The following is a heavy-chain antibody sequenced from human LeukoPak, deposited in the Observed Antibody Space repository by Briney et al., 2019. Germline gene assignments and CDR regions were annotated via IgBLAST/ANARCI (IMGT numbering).Heavy chain of an antibody. CDR1: GFTFSSYG. D-gene: IGHD3-10*01. Sequence: GGSLRLSCAASGFTFSSYGMHWVRQAPGKGLEWVAVIWYDGSNKYYADSVKGRFTISRDNSKNTLYLQMNSLRAEDTAVYYCAKRDGSGSRDYYYYGMDVWGQGTTVTVSS. CDR3: AKRDGSGSRDYYYYGMDV. J-gene: IGHJ6*02. CDR2: IWYDGSNK. V-gene: IGHV3-33*06.